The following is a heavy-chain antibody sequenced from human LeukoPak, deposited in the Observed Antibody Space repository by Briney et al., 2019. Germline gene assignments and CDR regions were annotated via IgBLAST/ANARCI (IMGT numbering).Heavy chain of an antibody. V-gene: IGHV3-21*04. Sequence: GGSLRLSCAASGFTFSSYSMNWVRQAPGKGLEWVSSISSSSSYIYYADSVKGRFTISRDNAKNSLYLQMNSLRAEDTAVYYCAKRSTYYDFWSGIDSWGQGTLVTVSS. CDR3: AKRSTYYDFWSGIDS. D-gene: IGHD3-3*01. CDR2: ISSSSSYI. CDR1: GFTFSSYS. J-gene: IGHJ4*02.